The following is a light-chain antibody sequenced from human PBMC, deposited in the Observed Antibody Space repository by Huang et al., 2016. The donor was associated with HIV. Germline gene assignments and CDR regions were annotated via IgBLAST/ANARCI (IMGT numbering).Light chain of an antibody. CDR1: QDISNY. CDR3: QQMNTYPFT. CDR2: AAS. J-gene: IGKJ4*01. Sequence: IQLTQSPSSLSVFVGDGATITCRASQDISNYIAWYQHKPGEAPKLLIYAASTLQSGVPSRFSVSGSGTDFTLSIASLQPEDSATYYCQQMNTYPFTFGGGSKVEIK. V-gene: IGKV1-9*01.